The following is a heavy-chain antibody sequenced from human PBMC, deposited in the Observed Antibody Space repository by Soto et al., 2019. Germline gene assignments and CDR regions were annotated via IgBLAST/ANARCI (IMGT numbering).Heavy chain of an antibody. V-gene: IGHV3-21*01. J-gene: IGHJ5*02. D-gene: IGHD2-15*01. CDR2: ISSSTSYI. CDR1: GFSFSSYS. CDR3: ARGYTGYCSGGTCYWFDP. Sequence: SLRLSCAASGFSFSSYSMNWVRQAPGKGLEWVSSISSSTSYINYADSVKGRFTISRDNAKKSLYLHMNSLRAEDTAVYYCARGYTGYCSGGTCYWFDPWGQGTLVAVSS.